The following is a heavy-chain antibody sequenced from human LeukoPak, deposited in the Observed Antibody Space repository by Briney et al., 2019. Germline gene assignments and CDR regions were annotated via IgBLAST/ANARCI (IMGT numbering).Heavy chain of an antibody. D-gene: IGHD4-17*01. J-gene: IGHJ2*01. CDR3: ARDYGAYEVPYWYFDL. CDR2: ISSTSTSI. CDR1: GFTFSSYT. Sequence: GGSLRLSCAASGFTFSSYTMNWVRQAPGKGLEWVSSISSTSTSINYADSVKGRFTISRDNAKNSLFLQMNSLRAEDTAVYYCARDYGAYEVPYWYFDLWGRGTLVTVSS. V-gene: IGHV3-21*04.